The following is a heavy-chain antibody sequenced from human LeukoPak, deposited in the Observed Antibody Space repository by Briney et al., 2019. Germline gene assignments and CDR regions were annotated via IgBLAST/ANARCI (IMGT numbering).Heavy chain of an antibody. D-gene: IGHD1-1*01. Sequence: GGSLRLSCTTSGFIFSNAWMTWVRQAPGKGLEWVGRIKSKTDAGTIDYAALVKGRFTISRDDSKNTLYLQMNSLRTEDTAVYYCTTAPGSNAYHWGQGTTVTVSS. CDR3: TTAPGSNAYH. CDR2: IKSKTDAGTI. CDR1: GFIFSNAW. J-gene: IGHJ6*02. V-gene: IGHV3-15*01.